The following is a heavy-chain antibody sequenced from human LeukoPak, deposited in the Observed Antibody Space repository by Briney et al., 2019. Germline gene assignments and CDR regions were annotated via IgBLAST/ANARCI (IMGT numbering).Heavy chain of an antibody. CDR3: AKDRGNVVVPAAIGY. D-gene: IGHD2-2*02. CDR2: ISGSGGST. V-gene: IGHV3-23*01. CDR1: GFTFSSYA. J-gene: IGHJ4*02. Sequence: GGSLRLSCAASGFTFSSYAMSWVRQAPGKGLEWVSAISGSGGSTYYADSVKGRFTISRDNSKNTLYLQMKSLRAEDTAVYYCAKDRGNVVVPAAIGYWGQGTLVTVSS.